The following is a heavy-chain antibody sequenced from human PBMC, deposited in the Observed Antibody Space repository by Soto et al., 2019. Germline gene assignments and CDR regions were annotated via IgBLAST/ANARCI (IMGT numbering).Heavy chain of an antibody. D-gene: IGHD2-2*03. CDR2: ISSGSGTV. CDR1: GFTFSSYA. Sequence: GGSLRLSCAASGFTFSSYAMSWVRQAPGKGLEWVSCISSGSGTVYYADSVKGRFTMSRDNAKKSLYLQMNSLRAEDTAVYYCARVDSYWYFDLWGRGTLVTVSS. CDR3: ARVDSYWYFDL. J-gene: IGHJ2*01. V-gene: IGHV3-48*01.